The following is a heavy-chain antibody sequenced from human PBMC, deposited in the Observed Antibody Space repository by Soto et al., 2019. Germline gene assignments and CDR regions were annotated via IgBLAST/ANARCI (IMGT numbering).Heavy chain of an antibody. D-gene: IGHD6-19*01. V-gene: IGHV3-23*01. Sequence: EVQLLESGGGLVQPGGSLRLSCAASGFTFSSYAMSWVRQAQGKGLEWVSAISGSGGSTYYADSVKGRFTISRDNSKNPLYLQMNSLRAEDTAVYYCAKAPYIPHRSGWLFDYWGQGTLVTVSS. J-gene: IGHJ4*02. CDR3: AKAPYIPHRSGWLFDY. CDR2: ISGSGGST. CDR1: GFTFSSYA.